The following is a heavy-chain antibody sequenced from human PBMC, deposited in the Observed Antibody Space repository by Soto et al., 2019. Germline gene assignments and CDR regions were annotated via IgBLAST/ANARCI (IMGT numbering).Heavy chain of an antibody. J-gene: IGHJ4*02. CDR2: ISSSSSYI. V-gene: IGHV3-21*01. D-gene: IGHD3-10*01. CDR3: ARELGEFPFSAGPFDY. Sequence: GGSLRLSCAASGFTFSSYSMNWVRQAPGKGLEWVSSISSSSSYIYYADSVKGRFTISRDNAKNSLYLQMNSLRAEDTAVYYCARELGEFPFSAGPFDYWGQGTLVTVSS. CDR1: GFTFSSYS.